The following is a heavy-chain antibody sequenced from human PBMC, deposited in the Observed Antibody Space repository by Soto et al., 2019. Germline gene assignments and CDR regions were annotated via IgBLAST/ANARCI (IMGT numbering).Heavy chain of an antibody. D-gene: IGHD3-22*01. J-gene: IGHJ4*02. Sequence: EVQLVESGGGLVKPGGSLRLSCAASGFTFSSYSMNWVRQAPGKGLEWVSSISSSSSYIYYADSVKGRFTISRDNAKXXLYLQMNSLRAEDTAVYYCASHPRDSSGYLYYFDYWGQGTLVTVSS. CDR2: ISSSSSYI. CDR3: ASHPRDSSGYLYYFDY. CDR1: GFTFSSYS. V-gene: IGHV3-21*01.